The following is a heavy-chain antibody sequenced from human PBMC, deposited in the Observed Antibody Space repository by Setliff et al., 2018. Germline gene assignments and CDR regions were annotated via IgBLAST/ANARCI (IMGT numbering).Heavy chain of an antibody. J-gene: IGHJ6*02. CDR2: IYHNGNT. Sequence: PSETLSLTCTVSGDSITSGSDSWNWIRQPAGKGLEWIGYIYHNGNTNLNPSLKSRVTMSVDTSKNQFALNLTSVTAADTAVYYCARDRTAYSYGLDVWGRGTTVTVSS. CDR1: GDSITSGSDS. CDR3: ARDRTAYSYGLDV. V-gene: IGHV4-61*10. D-gene: IGHD5-18*01.